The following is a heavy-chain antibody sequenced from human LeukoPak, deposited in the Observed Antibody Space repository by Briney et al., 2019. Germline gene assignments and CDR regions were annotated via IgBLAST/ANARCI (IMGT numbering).Heavy chain of an antibody. V-gene: IGHV3-23*01. CDR2: ISGSGGST. J-gene: IGHJ4*02. CDR3: ARQSLRTDY. D-gene: IGHD1-14*01. CDR1: GFTFSSYA. Sequence: HPGGSLRLSCAASGFTFSSYAMSWVRQAPGKGLEWVSAISGSGGSTYYADSVKGRFTISRDNAKNSLYLQMNSLRAEDTAVYYCARQSLRTDYWGQGTLVTVSS.